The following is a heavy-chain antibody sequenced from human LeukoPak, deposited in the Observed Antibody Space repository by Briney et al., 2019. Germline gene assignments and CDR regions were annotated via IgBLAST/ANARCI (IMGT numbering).Heavy chain of an antibody. Sequence: GGSLRLSCAASGFTFSSYSMNWVRQAPGKGLEWVAVISYDGSNKYYADSVKGRFTISRDNSKNTLYLQMNSLRAEDTAVYYCARDRSIAARPGFDPWGQGTLVTVSS. CDR2: ISYDGSNK. D-gene: IGHD6-6*01. J-gene: IGHJ5*02. V-gene: IGHV3-30*03. CDR1: GFTFSSYS. CDR3: ARDRSIAARPGFDP.